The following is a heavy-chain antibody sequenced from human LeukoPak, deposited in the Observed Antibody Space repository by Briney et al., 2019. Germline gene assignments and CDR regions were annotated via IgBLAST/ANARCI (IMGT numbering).Heavy chain of an antibody. CDR1: GGTFSSYA. Sequence: ASVKVSCKASGGTFSSYAISWVRQAPGQGLEWMGGIIPIFGTANYAQKFQGRVTITTDESTSTAYMGLSSLRSEDTAVYYCARYSVCSSTSCYTGWFDPWGQGTLVTVSS. J-gene: IGHJ5*02. CDR2: IIPIFGTA. D-gene: IGHD2-2*01. V-gene: IGHV1-69*05. CDR3: ARYSVCSSTSCYTGWFDP.